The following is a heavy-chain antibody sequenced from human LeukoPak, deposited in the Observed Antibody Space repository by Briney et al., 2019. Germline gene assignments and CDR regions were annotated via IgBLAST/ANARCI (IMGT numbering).Heavy chain of an antibody. CDR1: GYTFTSYG. J-gene: IGHJ3*02. Sequence: GASVKVSCKASGYTFTSYGISWVRQAPGHGLEWMGWISAYNGNTNYAQKLQGRVTMTTDTSTSTAYMELRSLRSDGTAVYYCARDTYYDSSGYYPFDAFDIWGQGTMVTVSS. CDR2: ISAYNGNT. V-gene: IGHV1-18*01. CDR3: ARDTYYDSSGYYPFDAFDI. D-gene: IGHD3-22*01.